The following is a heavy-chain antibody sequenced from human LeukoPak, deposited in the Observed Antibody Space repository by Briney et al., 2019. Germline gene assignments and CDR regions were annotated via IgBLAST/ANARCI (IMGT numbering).Heavy chain of an antibody. V-gene: IGHV3-23*01. CDR1: GFTFSSNT. Sequence: PGGSLRLSCAASGFTFSSNTVSWVRQAPGKGLEWVPAVSVSADSTYYADSVKGRFTISRDNSRNMVYLQMNSLRAEDTAIYYCAKASPYYDVLTGYYYYFDYWGQGTLVTVSS. J-gene: IGHJ4*02. CDR3: AKASPYYDVLTGYYYYFDY. CDR2: VSVSADST. D-gene: IGHD3-9*01.